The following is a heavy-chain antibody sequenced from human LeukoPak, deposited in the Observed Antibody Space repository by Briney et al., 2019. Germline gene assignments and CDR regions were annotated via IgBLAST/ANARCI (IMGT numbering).Heavy chain of an antibody. D-gene: IGHD1-1*01. CDR1: GFTFSDYY. CDR3: ARRQLTSRPVDY. J-gene: IGHJ4*02. V-gene: IGHV3-11*01. CDR2: ISGSSGTI. Sequence: PGGSLRLSCAASGFTFSDYYMSWIRQAPGKGLEWISYISGSSGTIYYGDSVKGRFTISRDNAKNSLYLQMNSLRVEDTAVYYCARRQLTSRPVDYWGQGTLVTVSS.